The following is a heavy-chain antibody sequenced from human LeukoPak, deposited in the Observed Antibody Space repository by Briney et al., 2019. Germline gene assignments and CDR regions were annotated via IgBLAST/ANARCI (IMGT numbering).Heavy chain of an antibody. D-gene: IGHD5-24*01. CDR1: GGSLSSYY. CDR3: ARDGYNSGYFDY. Sequence: SETLSLTCTVSGGSLSSYYWTWIRQPPGKGLEWIGYIFYTGNINYNPSLKSRVTISVDTSKNQFSLKLSSVTAADTAVYYCARDGYNSGYFDYWGQGTLVTVSS. V-gene: IGHV4-59*12. J-gene: IGHJ4*02. CDR2: IFYTGNI.